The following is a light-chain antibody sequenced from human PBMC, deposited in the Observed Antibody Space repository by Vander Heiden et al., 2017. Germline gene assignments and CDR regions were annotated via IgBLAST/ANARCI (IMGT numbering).Light chain of an antibody. CDR1: QSISSY. CDR3: QQSYSTPVT. J-gene: IGKJ5*01. CDR2: AAS. Sequence: DIQMTQSPSSLSASVGDRVTITCQASQSISSYLNWYQQKPGKVPKLLIYAASSLQSGVPSRFSGSGSGTDFTLTINSLQPEDFATYYCQQSYSTPVTFGQGTRLEIK. V-gene: IGKV1-39*01.